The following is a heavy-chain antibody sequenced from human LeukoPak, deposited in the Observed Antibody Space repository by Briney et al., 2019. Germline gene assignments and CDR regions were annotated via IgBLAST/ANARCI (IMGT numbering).Heavy chain of an antibody. J-gene: IGHJ4*02. CDR1: GYTFTSYG. V-gene: IGHV1-18*01. Sequence: ASVKVSCKASGYTFTSYGISWVRQAPGQGLEWMGWISAYNGNTNYAQKPQGRVTMTTDTSTSTAYMELRSLRAGEPPVYYCARATGYRYGLYYFDYWGQGTLVTVSS. CDR3: ARATGYRYGLYYFDY. CDR2: ISAYNGNT. D-gene: IGHD5-18*01.